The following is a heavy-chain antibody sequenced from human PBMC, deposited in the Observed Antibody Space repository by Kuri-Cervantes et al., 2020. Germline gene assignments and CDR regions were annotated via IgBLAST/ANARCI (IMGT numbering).Heavy chain of an antibody. CDR1: GGSISSYY. D-gene: IGHD2-15*01. CDR2: IYTSGST. J-gene: IGHJ5*02. V-gene: IGHV4-4*07. CDR3: AREGCSGGSCYSSGFDP. Sequence: SETLSLTCTVSGGSISSYYWSWIRQPAGKGLEWIGRIYTSGSTNYNPSLKSRVTISVDTSKNQFSLKLSSVTAADTAVYYCAREGCSGGSCYSSGFDPWGQGTLVTVSS.